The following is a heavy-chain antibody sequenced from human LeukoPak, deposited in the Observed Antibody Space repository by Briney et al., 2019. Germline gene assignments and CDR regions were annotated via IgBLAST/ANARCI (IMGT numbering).Heavy chain of an antibody. CDR2: ISSSSSTI. CDR3: ARDRSGHDDFWSGYYTNYFDP. V-gene: IGHV3-48*01. Sequence: GGSLRLSCAASGFTFSNYEMHWVRQAPGKGLEWVSYISSSSSTIYYADSVKGRFTISRDNAKNSLYLQMNSLRAEDTAVYYCARDRSGHDDFWSGYYTNYFDPWGQGTLVTVSS. J-gene: IGHJ5*02. D-gene: IGHD3-3*01. CDR1: GFTFSNYE.